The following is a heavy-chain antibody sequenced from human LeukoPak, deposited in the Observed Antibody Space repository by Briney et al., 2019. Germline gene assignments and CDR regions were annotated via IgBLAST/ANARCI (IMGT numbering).Heavy chain of an antibody. V-gene: IGHV4-39*07. J-gene: IGHJ4*02. CDR2: LYYSGIT. CDR3: ARAGTGVRGVITV. CDR1: GGSISSSSYY. Sequence: PSETLSLTCTVSGGSISSSSYYWGWIRQPPGKGLEWIATLYYSGITYYNPSLKSRVAISADTSKNQFSLKLSSVTAADTAVYYCARAGTGVRGVITVWGQGTLVTVSS. D-gene: IGHD3-10*01.